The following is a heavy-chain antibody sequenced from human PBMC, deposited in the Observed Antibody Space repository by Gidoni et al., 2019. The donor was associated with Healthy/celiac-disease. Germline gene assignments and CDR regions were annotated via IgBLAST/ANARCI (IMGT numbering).Heavy chain of an antibody. D-gene: IGHD4-17*01. J-gene: IGHJ4*02. Sequence: VQLVESGGGLVKPGRSLRLSCTASGFTFGDYAMSWFRQAPGKGLVWVGFIRSKAYGGTTEYAASVKGRFTISRDDSKSIAYLQMNSLKTEDTAVYYCTRGYGDNRYYFDYWGQGTLVTVSS. CDR2: IRSKAYGGTT. V-gene: IGHV3-49*05. CDR1: GFTFGDYA. CDR3: TRGYGDNRYYFDY.